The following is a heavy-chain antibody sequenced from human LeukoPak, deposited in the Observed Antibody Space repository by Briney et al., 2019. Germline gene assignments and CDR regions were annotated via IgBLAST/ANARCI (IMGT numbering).Heavy chain of an antibody. D-gene: IGHD3-22*01. CDR3: ARVPNYYDSSFDY. V-gene: IGHV4-61*08. CDR1: GGSISSGGYY. J-gene: IGHJ4*02. CDR2: IYYSGST. Sequence: SETLSLTCTVSGGSISSGGYYWSWIRQPPGKGLEWIGYIYYSGSTNYNPSLKSRVTISVDTSKNQFSLKLSSVTAADTAVYYCARVPNYYDSSFDYWGQGTLVTVSS.